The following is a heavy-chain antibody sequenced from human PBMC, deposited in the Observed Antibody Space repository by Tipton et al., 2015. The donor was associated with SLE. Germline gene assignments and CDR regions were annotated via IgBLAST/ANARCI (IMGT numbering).Heavy chain of an antibody. Sequence: SLRLSCAASGFTFSAYGMNWVRQAPGKGLEWLSYITSNSDTVYYADSVKGRFTISRDNAKNSLYLQMTSLRAEDTAVYYCARDSWRGFWSGYFTYYFDYWGQGTLVSVSS. CDR2: ITSNSDTV. J-gene: IGHJ4*02. V-gene: IGHV3-48*01. CDR1: GFTFSAYG. D-gene: IGHD3-3*01. CDR3: ARDSWRGFWSGYFTYYFDY.